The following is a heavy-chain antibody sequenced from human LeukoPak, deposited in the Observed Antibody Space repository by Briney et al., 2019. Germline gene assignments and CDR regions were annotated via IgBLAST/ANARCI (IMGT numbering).Heavy chain of an antibody. Sequence: SETLSLTCTVSGGSISSYYWSWLRQPARKGLEWIGRIHTSGGTNYNPSLKSRVTMSLDTSKNQFSLKLTSMTAADTAVYYCARGSVLAACYSFDYWGQGTLVTVSS. J-gene: IGHJ4*02. CDR1: GGSISSYY. CDR2: IHTSGGT. V-gene: IGHV4-4*07. CDR3: ARGSVLAACYSFDY. D-gene: IGHD3-9*01.